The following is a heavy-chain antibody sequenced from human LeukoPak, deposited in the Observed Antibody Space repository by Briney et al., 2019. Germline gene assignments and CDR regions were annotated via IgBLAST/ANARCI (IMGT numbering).Heavy chain of an antibody. CDR2: IYHSGST. Sequence: SETLSLTCAVSGGSISSGIYYWGWIRQPPGKGLEWIGSIYHSGSTYYNPSLKSRVTISVDTSKNQFSLKLSSVTAADTAVYYCARPVEYYGSGSYGWFDPWGQGTLVTVSS. D-gene: IGHD3-10*01. J-gene: IGHJ5*02. CDR3: ARPVEYYGSGSYGWFDP. V-gene: IGHV4-39*07. CDR1: GGSISSGIYY.